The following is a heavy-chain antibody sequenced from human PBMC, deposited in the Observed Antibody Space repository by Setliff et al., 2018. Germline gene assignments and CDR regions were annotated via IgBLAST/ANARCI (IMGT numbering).Heavy chain of an antibody. CDR3: ARSVVVIAYDAFDI. CDR1: GGSISSSSYY. CDR2: IFYGGST. Sequence: SETLSLTCTVSGGSISSSSYYWGWIRQPPGKGLEWIGSIFYGGSTYYNPSLKSRVTISIDASKNQFSLKLDSVTAADTAVYYCARSVVVIAYDAFDIWGQGTMVTVSS. V-gene: IGHV4-39*01. D-gene: IGHD2-21*01. J-gene: IGHJ3*02.